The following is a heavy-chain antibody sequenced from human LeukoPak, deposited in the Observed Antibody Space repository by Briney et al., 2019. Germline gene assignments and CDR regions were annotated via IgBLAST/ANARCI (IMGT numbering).Heavy chain of an antibody. J-gene: IGHJ5*02. CDR2: INIGGTNT. V-gene: IGHV3-11*01. CDR3: ATDGAGFDT. Sequence: GGSLRLSCAAYGFTFNDYYRSWIRQAPGKGLEWLSYINIGGTNTHYADSVKGRFTISRDNAKKSLYLEMNNLRAEDTAVYYCATDGAGFDTWGQGVLVTVSS. CDR1: GFTFNDYY.